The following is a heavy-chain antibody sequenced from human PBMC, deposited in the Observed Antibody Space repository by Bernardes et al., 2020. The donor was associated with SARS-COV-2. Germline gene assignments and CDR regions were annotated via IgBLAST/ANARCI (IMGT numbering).Heavy chain of an antibody. Sequence: TRALTCTVSGGSISSSYWSWIRQPPGKGLEWIGYIYYSGSTNYNPSLKSRVTISVDTSKNQFSLKLSSVTAADTAVYYCARDRGDFWSGYYLSDYYGMDVWGQGTTVTVSS. J-gene: IGHJ6*02. D-gene: IGHD3-3*01. CDR1: GGSISSSY. V-gene: IGHV4-59*01. CDR2: IYYSGST. CDR3: ARDRGDFWSGYYLSDYYGMDV.